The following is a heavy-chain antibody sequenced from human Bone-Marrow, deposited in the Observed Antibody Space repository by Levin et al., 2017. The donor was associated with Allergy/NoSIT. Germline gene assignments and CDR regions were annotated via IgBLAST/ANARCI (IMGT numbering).Heavy chain of an antibody. J-gene: IGHJ6*02. CDR1: GGSISSGGYY. CDR2: IYYSGST. CDR3: AVYYDFWSGYRPYYYYGMDV. Sequence: SCTVSGGSISSGGYYWSWIRQHPGKGLEWIGYIYYSGSTYYNPSLKSRVTISVDTSKNQFSLKLSSVTAADTAVYYCAVYYDFWSGYRPYYYYGMDVWGQGTTVTVSS. D-gene: IGHD3-3*01. V-gene: IGHV4-31*03.